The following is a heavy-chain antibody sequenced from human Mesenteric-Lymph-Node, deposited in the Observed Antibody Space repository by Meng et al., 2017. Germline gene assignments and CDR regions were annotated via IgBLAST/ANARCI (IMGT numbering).Heavy chain of an antibody. CDR1: GFTFSSYA. V-gene: IGHV3-74*01. J-gene: IGHJ4*02. Sequence: GESLKISCAASGFTFSSYAMSWVRQAPGKGLAWVSRINPDGSATGYADSVKGRFTVSRDNAKNTLYLQMNSLSAEDTAVYYCIRDFDWSSASWGQGTLVTVSS. CDR2: INPDGSAT. CDR3: IRDFDWSSAS. D-gene: IGHD3-9*01.